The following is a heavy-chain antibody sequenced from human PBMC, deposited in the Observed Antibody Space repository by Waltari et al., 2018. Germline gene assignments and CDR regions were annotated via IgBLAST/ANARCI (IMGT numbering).Heavy chain of an antibody. CDR1: GYTLTELS. CDR3: ATRTPVIPNYYYYYGMDV. V-gene: IGHV1-24*01. J-gene: IGHJ6*02. Sequence: QVQLVQSGAEVKKPGASVKVSCKVSGYTLTELSMHCVRQAPGKGFEWMGGFMPEDGETIYDQKFQGRVTMTEDKSTDTAYMELSSLRSEDTAVYYCATRTPVIPNYYYYYGMDVWGQGTTVTVSS. D-gene: IGHD3-10*01. CDR2: FMPEDGET.